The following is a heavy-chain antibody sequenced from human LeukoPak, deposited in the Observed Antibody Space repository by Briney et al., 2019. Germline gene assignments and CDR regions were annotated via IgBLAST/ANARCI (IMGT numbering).Heavy chain of an antibody. CDR2: INADGSRT. CDR3: ARDRVVAARPDYYYYYMDV. D-gene: IGHD6-6*01. J-gene: IGHJ6*03. Sequence: GGSLRLSCAASGFTFSSYWVHWVRQAPGKGLVWVSHINADGSRTTYADSVKGRFTISRDNAKNTLYLQMNSLRAEDTAICYCARDRVVAARPDYYYYYMDVWGKGTTVTVSS. CDR1: GFTFSSYW. V-gene: IGHV3-74*01.